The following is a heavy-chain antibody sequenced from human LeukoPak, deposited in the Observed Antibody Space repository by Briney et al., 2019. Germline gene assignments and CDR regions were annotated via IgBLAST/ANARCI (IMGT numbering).Heavy chain of an antibody. CDR3: ARDYGSGNYYGAFDI. J-gene: IGHJ3*02. CDR1: GGSFSGYY. CDR2: IYYSGST. D-gene: IGHD3-10*01. Sequence: PSETLSLTCAVYGGSFSGYYWSWIRQPPGKGLEWIGSIYYSGSTYYNPSLKSRVTISVDTSKNQFSLKLSSVTAADTAVYYCARDYGSGNYYGAFDIWGQGTMVTVSS. V-gene: IGHV4-34*01.